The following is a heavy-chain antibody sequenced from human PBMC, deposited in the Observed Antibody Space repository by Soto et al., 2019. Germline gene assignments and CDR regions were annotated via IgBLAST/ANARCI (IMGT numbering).Heavy chain of an antibody. D-gene: IGHD2-2*02. J-gene: IGHJ6*02. V-gene: IGHV3-48*02. CDR2: ISSSSSTI. CDR3: ARGEGRRPIPLHYYYYGMDV. Sequence: GGSLRLSCAASGFTFSSYSMNWVRQAPGKGLEWVSYISSSSSTIYYADSVKGRFTISRDNAKNSLYLQMNSLRDEDTAVYYCARGEGRRPIPLHYYYYGMDVWGQGTTVTSP. CDR1: GFTFSSYS.